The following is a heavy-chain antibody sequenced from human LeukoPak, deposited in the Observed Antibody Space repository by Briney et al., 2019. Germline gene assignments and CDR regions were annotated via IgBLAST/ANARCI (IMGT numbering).Heavy chain of an antibody. Sequence: PGGSLRLSCAASGFTFSSYDMNWVRQAPGKGLEWVSSISSSSSYIYYADSVKGRFTISRDNAKNSLYLQMNSLRAEDTAVYYCARGPPLSLYGMDVWGQGTTVTVSS. J-gene: IGHJ6*02. V-gene: IGHV3-21*01. D-gene: IGHD5/OR15-5a*01. CDR3: ARGPPLSLYGMDV. CDR1: GFTFSSYD. CDR2: ISSSSSYI.